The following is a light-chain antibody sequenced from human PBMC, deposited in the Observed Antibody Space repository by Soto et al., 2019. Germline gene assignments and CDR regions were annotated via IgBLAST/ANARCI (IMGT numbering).Light chain of an antibody. J-gene: IGLJ1*01. CDR1: SSDVGAYDF. V-gene: IGLV2-14*01. CDR2: EVS. Sequence: QSALTQPASVSGSPGQSITIACTGTSSDVGAYDFVSWYRHHPGKAPQLIIFEVSNRPSGVSNRFSGSKSGNTASLTISGLQAEDETHYYCCSYSSRSTLVFGTGTKLTVL. CDR3: CSYSSRSTLV.